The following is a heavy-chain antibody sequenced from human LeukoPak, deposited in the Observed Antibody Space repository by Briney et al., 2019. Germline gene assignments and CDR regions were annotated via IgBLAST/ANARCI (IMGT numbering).Heavy chain of an antibody. V-gene: IGHV3-30*04. CDR3: ARDSPLMGYDSSGAVGGYYYYMDV. Sequence: PGGSLRLSCAASGFTFSSYAIHWVRQAPGKGLEWVAVISYDGSNKYYADSVKGRFTISRDNSKNTLYLQMNSLRAEDTAVYYCARDSPLMGYDSSGAVGGYYYYMDVWGKGTTVAVSS. D-gene: IGHD3-22*01. CDR1: GFTFSSYA. CDR2: ISYDGSNK. J-gene: IGHJ6*03.